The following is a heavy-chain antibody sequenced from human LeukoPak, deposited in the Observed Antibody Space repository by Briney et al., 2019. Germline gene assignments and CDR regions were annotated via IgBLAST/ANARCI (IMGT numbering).Heavy chain of an antibody. CDR3: ARSSSVWGSYRPFDY. D-gene: IGHD3-16*02. V-gene: IGHV4-34*01. J-gene: IGHJ4*02. Sequence: SETLSLTCAVYGGSFSGYYWSWIRQPPGKGLEWIGEINHSGSTNYNPSPKSRVTISVDTSKNQFSLKLSSVTAADTAVYYCARSSSVWGSYRPFDYWGQGTLVTVSS. CDR1: GGSFSGYY. CDR2: INHSGST.